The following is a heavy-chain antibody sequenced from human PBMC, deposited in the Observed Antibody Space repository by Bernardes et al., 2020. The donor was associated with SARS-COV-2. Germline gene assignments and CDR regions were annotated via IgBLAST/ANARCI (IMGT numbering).Heavy chain of an antibody. CDR3: ARAPMIVVVIDAFDI. Sequence: SEPLSLTCTVSGGSISSGGYYWSWLLQHPGKGLEWIGYIYYSGSTYYNPSLKSRVTISVDTSKNQFSLKLSSVTAADTAVYYCARAPMIVVVIDAFDIWGQGTMVTVSS. V-gene: IGHV4-31*03. D-gene: IGHD3-22*01. CDR2: IYYSGST. CDR1: GGSISSGGYY. J-gene: IGHJ3*02.